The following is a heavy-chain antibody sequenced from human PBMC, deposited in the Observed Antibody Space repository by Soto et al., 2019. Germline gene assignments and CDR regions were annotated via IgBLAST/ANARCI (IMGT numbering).Heavy chain of an antibody. CDR3: AKFRSYYYYYGMDV. CDR2: ISGYNGNT. V-gene: IGHV1-18*01. Sequence: ASVKVSCKASDYTFTSYGISWVRQAPGQGLEWMGWISGYNGNTNYAQKFQGRVTMTTDTSTSTAYMDLRSLRSDDTAVYYCAKFRSYYYYYGMDVWGQGTTVTVSS. J-gene: IGHJ6*02. CDR1: DYTFTSYG.